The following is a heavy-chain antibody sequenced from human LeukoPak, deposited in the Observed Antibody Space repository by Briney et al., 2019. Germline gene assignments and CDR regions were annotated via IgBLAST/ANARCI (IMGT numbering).Heavy chain of an antibody. CDR3: AKDRSGWSKRDAFDI. CDR2: ISGSGGST. V-gene: IGHV3-23*01. J-gene: IGHJ3*02. CDR1: GFTFSSYA. Sequence: GGSLRLSCAASGFTFSSYAMSWVRQAPGKGLEWVSAISGSGGSTYYVDSVKGRFTISRDNSKNTLYLQMNSLRAEDTAVYYCAKDRSGWSKRDAFDIWGQGTMVTVSS. D-gene: IGHD6-19*01.